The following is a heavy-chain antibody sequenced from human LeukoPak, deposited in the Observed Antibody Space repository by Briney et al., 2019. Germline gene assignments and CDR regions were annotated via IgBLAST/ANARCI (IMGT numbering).Heavy chain of an antibody. J-gene: IGHJ6*02. CDR1: GYTFTSYY. Sequence: ASVKVSCKASGYTFTSYYMHWVRQAPGQGLEWMGIINPSGGSTSYAQKFQGRVTMTRDTSTSTVYMELSSLRPEDTAVYYCARDAIRSPDYYYYGMDVWGQGTTVTVSS. CDR3: ARDAIRSPDYYYYGMDV. V-gene: IGHV1-46*01. CDR2: INPSGGST. D-gene: IGHD3-10*01.